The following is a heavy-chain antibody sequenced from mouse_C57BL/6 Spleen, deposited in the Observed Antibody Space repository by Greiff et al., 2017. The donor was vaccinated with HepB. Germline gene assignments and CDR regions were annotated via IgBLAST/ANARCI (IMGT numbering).Heavy chain of an antibody. CDR3: AKKWLLRDYYAMDY. V-gene: IGHV2-4*01. CDR1: GFSLTSYG. CDR2: IWSGGST. D-gene: IGHD2-3*01. J-gene: IGHJ4*01. Sequence: QVQLQQSGPGLVQPSQSLSITCTVSGFSLTSYGVHWVRQPPGKGLEWLGVIWSGGSTDYNAAFISRLSISKDNSKSQVFFKMNSLQADDTAIYYCAKKWLLRDYYAMDYWGQGTSVTVSS.